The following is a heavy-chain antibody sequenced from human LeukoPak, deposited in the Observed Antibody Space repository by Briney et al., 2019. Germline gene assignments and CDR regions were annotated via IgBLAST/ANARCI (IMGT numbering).Heavy chain of an antibody. CDR2: FDPEDGET. CDR3: ATIQPAPRWLARESYYFDY. V-gene: IGHV1-24*01. D-gene: IGHD6-19*01. Sequence: ASVKVSGKVSGYTLTELSMHWVRQAPGKGLEWMGGFDPEDGETIYAQKFQGRVTMTEDTSIDTAYMELSSLRSEDTAVYYCATIQPAPRWLARESYYFDYWGQGTLVTVSS. CDR1: GYTLTELS. J-gene: IGHJ4*02.